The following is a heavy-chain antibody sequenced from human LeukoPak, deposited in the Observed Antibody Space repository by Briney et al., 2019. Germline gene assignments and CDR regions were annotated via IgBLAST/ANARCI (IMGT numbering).Heavy chain of an antibody. D-gene: IGHD2-2*01. V-gene: IGHV1-2*02. J-gene: IGHJ4*02. Sequence: ASVKVSCKASGYTFTGYYMHWVRQAPGQGLEWMGWINPNSGGTNYAQKFQGRVTMTRDTSISTAYVELSRLRSDDTAVYYCARWARWAVPAATHFDYWGQGTLVTVSS. CDR3: ARWARWAVPAATHFDY. CDR2: INPNSGGT. CDR1: GYTFTGYY.